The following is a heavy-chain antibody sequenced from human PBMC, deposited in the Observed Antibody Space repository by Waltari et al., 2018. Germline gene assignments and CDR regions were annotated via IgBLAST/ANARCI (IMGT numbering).Heavy chain of an antibody. D-gene: IGHD3-22*01. J-gene: IGHJ3*01. CDR2: IIANGDTT. CDR1: GFTFGDYA. V-gene: IGHV3-23*01. Sequence: EVRLLESGGGLVQPGGSLRLSCAASGFTFGDYAMSWVRQAPGKGLEWVATIIANGDTTDYADSAKGRFTISRDNSGKKVFLQMNTLTAEDTAIYYCAKNEEYYDFSGYHQVDDAFNFWGQGTTVIVSS. CDR3: AKNEEYYDFSGYHQVDDAFNF.